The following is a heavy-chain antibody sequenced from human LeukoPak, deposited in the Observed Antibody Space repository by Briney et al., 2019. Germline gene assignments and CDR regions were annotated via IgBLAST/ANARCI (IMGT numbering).Heavy chain of an antibody. D-gene: IGHD1-26*01. J-gene: IGHJ4*02. CDR3: ARDPAAQKWELLLLESGY. CDR2: ISSSSSTI. Sequence: GGPLRLSCAASGFTFSSYSMNWVRQAPGKGLEWVSYISSSSSTIYYADSVKGRFTISRDNAKNSLYLQMNSLRAEDTAVYYCARDPAAQKWELLLLESGYWGQGTLVTVSS. V-gene: IGHV3-48*01. CDR1: GFTFSSYS.